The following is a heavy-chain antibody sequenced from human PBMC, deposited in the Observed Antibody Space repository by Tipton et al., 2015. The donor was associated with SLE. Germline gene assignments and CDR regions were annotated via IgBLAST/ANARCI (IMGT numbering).Heavy chain of an antibody. Sequence: SLRLSCVASGFTFRTYGLHWVRQAPGEGLEWVSFIRFDGNVKQYADSVRGRFTISRDNSKNTLSLQMDSLRPEDTSIYYCASILGNTNPRDFWGQGTLVTVSS. CDR3: ASILGNTNPRDF. CDR2: IRFDGNVK. J-gene: IGHJ4*02. V-gene: IGHV3-30*02. D-gene: IGHD2-8*01. CDR1: GFTFRTYG.